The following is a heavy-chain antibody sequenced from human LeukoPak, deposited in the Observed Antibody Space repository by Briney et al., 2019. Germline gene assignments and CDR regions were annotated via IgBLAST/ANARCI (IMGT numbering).Heavy chain of an antibody. D-gene: IGHD6-13*01. V-gene: IGHV3-30*04. CDR2: ISYDGSNK. J-gene: IGHJ4*02. CDR3: ARAGIAAGLFDY. Sequence: GGSLRLSWEASGFTFSSYAMHWVRQAPGKGLEGVAVISYDGSNKYYADSVKGRFTISRDNSKNTLYLQMNSLRAEDTAVYYCARAGIAAGLFDYWGQGTLVTVSS. CDR1: GFTFSSYA.